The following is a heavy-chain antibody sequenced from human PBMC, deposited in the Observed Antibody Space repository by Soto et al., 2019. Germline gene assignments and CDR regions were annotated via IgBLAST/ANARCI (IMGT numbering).Heavy chain of an antibody. CDR2: IKQDGSEK. CDR1: GFTFSSYW. CDR3: ARVWADYDFWSGPGYYYYMDV. J-gene: IGHJ6*03. D-gene: IGHD3-3*01. V-gene: IGHV3-7*01. Sequence: LRLSCAASGFTFSSYWMSWVRQAPGKGLEWVANIKQDGSEKYYVDSVKGRFTISRDNAKNSLYLQMNSLRAEDTAVYYCARVWADYDFWSGPGYYYYMDVWGKGTTVTVSS.